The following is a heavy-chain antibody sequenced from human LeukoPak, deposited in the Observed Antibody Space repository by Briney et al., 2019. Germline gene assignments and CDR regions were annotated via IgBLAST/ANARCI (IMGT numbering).Heavy chain of an antibody. V-gene: IGHV4-59*01. Sequence: SETLSLTCTVSGGSISSYYWSWIRQPPGKGLEWIGYIYYSGSTNYNPSLKSRVTISVDTSKNQFTLKLSSVTAADTAVYYCARVGSSGYFDYWGQGTLVTVSS. CDR3: ARVGSSGYFDY. J-gene: IGHJ4*02. D-gene: IGHD3-22*01. CDR1: GGSISSYY. CDR2: IYYSGST.